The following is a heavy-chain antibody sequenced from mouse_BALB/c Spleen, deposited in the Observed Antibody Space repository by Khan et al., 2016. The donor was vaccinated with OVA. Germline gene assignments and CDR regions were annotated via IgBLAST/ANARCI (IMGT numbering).Heavy chain of an antibody. D-gene: IGHD1-1*01. CDR1: GFTFSSYG. Sequence: EVELVESGGDLVKPGGSLKLSCAASGFTFSSYGMSWVRQTPDKRLEWVATISSGGSFTYYPDSVKGRFHISRDNAKNTLYLQMSGLKSEDTAMYYCARQGDYYGSSYFFDYWGQGTTLTVSS. CDR2: ISSGGSFT. J-gene: IGHJ2*01. CDR3: ARQGDYYGSSYFFDY. V-gene: IGHV5-6*01.